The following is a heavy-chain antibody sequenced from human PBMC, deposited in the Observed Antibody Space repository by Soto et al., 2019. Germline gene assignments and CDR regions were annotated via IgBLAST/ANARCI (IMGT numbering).Heavy chain of an antibody. Sequence: QVQLQESGPGLVKPSETLSLTCTVSGGSISSYYWSWIRQPPGKGLEWIGYSYYSGSTDYYPSLKSRVTRSVDTSKNPFPRKLSSVTAADTAVYYCARRWGTYFYFCGQGTLVTFSS. CDR3: ARRWGTYFYF. CDR2: SYYSGST. CDR1: GGSISSYY. D-gene: IGHD7-27*01. V-gene: IGHV4-59*01. J-gene: IGHJ4*02.